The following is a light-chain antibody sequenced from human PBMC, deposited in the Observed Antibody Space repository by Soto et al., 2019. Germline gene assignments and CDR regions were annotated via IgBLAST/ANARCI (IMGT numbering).Light chain of an antibody. J-gene: IGKJ2*02. CDR3: KQYGNSPRT. Sequence: ENVLPQSPGILYLSPGERATLSCGASHSVTTNYIAWYHQKPGQAPRLLIFGASDRATGIPDRFSGGGSGTYFTLTISRLEPEDFAVYYCKQYGNSPRTFGQGTKLEIK. CDR2: GAS. V-gene: IGKV3-20*01. CDR1: HSVTTNY.